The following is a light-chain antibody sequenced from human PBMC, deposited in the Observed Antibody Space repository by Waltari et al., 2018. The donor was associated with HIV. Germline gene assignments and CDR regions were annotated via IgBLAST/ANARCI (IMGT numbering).Light chain of an antibody. CDR3: QQYYSTQYS. J-gene: IGKJ2*03. Sequence: DIVMTKSPDSLAVSLGERATINCKSSQSVLYSSNNKDYLAWYQQKPGQPPKLLIYWASTRESGVPDRFRGSGSGTDFTLTISSLQAEDVAVYYCQQYYSTQYSFGQGTKLEIK. V-gene: IGKV4-1*01. CDR2: WAS. CDR1: QSVLYSSNNKDY.